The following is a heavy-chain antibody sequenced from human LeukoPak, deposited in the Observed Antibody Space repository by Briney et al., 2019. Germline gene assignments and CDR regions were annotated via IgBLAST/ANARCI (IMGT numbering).Heavy chain of an antibody. CDR1: GFTFSSYG. CDR3: AKVYCSSTSCTNWFDP. V-gene: IGHV3-30*02. CDR2: IRYDGSNK. J-gene: IGHJ5*02. Sequence: GGSLRLSCAAPGFTFSSYGMHWVRQAPGKGLEWVAFIRYDGSNKYYADSVKGRFTISRDNSKNTLYLQMNSLRAEDTAVYYCAKVYCSSTSCTNWFDPWGQGTLVTVSS. D-gene: IGHD2-2*01.